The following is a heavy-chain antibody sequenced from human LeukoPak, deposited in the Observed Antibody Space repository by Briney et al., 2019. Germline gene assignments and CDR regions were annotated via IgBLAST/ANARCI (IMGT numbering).Heavy chain of an antibody. Sequence: SETLSLTCTVSGGSISSYYWSWIRQPAGKGLEWIGRIYTSGSTNYNPSLKSRVTMSVDTSKNQFSLKLSSVTAADTAVYYCARGGVVVVPAAIPYNWFDPWGQGTLVTVSS. CDR2: IYTSGST. D-gene: IGHD2-2*01. CDR1: GGSISSYY. V-gene: IGHV4-4*07. CDR3: ARGGVVVVPAAIPYNWFDP. J-gene: IGHJ5*02.